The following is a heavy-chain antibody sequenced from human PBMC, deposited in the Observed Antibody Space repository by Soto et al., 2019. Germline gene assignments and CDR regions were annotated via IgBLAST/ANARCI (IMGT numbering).Heavy chain of an antibody. CDR2: IKQDGSEK. CDR1: GFTFSSYW. J-gene: IGHJ6*03. Sequence: EVQLVESGGGLVQPGGSLRLSCAASGFTFSSYWMSWVRQAPGKGLEWVANIKQDGSEKYYVDSVKGRFIISRDNAKNSLYLQMNSLRAEDTAVYYCARAGPYYYYYYMDVWGKGTTVTVSS. V-gene: IGHV3-7*01. CDR3: ARAGPYYYYYYMDV.